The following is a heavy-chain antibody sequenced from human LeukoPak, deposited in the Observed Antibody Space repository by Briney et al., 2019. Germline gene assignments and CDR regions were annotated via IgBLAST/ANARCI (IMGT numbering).Heavy chain of an antibody. Sequence: QSGGSLRLSCAASGFTFSDYYMSWIRQAPGKGLEWVSAISGSGGSTYYADSVKGRFTISRDNSKNTLYLQMNGLRAEDTAVYYCAKVRGSNNPPHDYWGQGTLVTVSS. CDR1: GFTFSDYY. D-gene: IGHD4-23*01. CDR2: ISGSGGST. V-gene: IGHV3-23*01. CDR3: AKVRGSNNPPHDY. J-gene: IGHJ4*02.